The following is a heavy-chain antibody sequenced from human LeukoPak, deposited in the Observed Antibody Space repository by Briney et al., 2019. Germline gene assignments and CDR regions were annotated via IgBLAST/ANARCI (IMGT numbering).Heavy chain of an antibody. Sequence: PGGSLRLSCAASGFTFSSYTMNWVRQAPGKGLEWVSSISSSSTYIYYADSMRGRFTISRDNAKNSLYLQMNNLRAEDTAVYYCARDPRATGHYYFDCWGQGTLVTVSS. D-gene: IGHD3-9*01. V-gene: IGHV3-21*01. CDR1: GFTFSSYT. CDR2: ISSSSTYI. J-gene: IGHJ4*02. CDR3: ARDPRATGHYYFDC.